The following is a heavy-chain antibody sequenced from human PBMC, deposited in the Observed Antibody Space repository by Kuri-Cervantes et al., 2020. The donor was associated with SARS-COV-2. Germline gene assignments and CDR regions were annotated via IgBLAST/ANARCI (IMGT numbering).Heavy chain of an antibody. D-gene: IGHD3-10*01. Sequence: SETLSLTCAVYGGSFSGYYWSWIRQPPGKGLEWIGSIYHSGSTYYNPSLKSRVTISVDTSKNQFSLKLSSVTAADTAVYYCASQGSGSYNHWGQGTLVTVSS. CDR3: ASQGSGSYNH. CDR2: IYHSGST. V-gene: IGHV4-34*01. CDR1: GGSFSGYY. J-gene: IGHJ4*02.